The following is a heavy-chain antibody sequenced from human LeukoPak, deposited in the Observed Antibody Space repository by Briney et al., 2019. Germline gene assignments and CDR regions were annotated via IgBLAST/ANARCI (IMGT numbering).Heavy chain of an antibody. J-gene: IGHJ5*02. CDR3: GRNVRPEKYGSGTDWFDP. CDR1: GFTFSSYE. V-gene: IGHV3-48*03. D-gene: IGHD3-10*01. CDR2: ISSSGTTT. Sequence: GGSLRLSCAASGFTFSSYEMNWVRQAPGKGLEWVSYISSSGTTTYHADSVKGRFTISRDNVKNSLYLQMNSLRAEDTAIYYCGRNVRPEKYGSGTDWFDPWGQGTLVTVPS.